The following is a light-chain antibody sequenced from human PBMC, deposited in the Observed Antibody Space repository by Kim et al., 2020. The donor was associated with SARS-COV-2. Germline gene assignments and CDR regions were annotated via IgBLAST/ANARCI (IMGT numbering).Light chain of an antibody. CDR2: DVS. CDR1: SSDVGGYNY. J-gene: IGLJ2*01. V-gene: IGLV2-14*03. Sequence: GQSITISCTGTSSDVGGYNYVSWYQQHPGKAPKLMIYDVSDRPSGVSNRFSGSKSGNTASLTISGLQADDEADYYCSSYTSSSTRIFGGGTKVTVL. CDR3: SSYTSSSTRI.